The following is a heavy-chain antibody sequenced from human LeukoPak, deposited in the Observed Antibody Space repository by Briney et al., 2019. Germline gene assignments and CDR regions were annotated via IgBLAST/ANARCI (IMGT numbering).Heavy chain of an antibody. J-gene: IGHJ3*02. CDR2: IYYSGST. CDR1: GGSISSSSYY. V-gene: IGHV4-39*02. Sequence: SETLSLTCTVSGGSISSSSYYWGWIRQPPGKGLEWIGSIYYSGSTYYNPSLKSRVTISVDTSKNQFSLKLSSVTAADTAVYYCARDSGSYDAFDIWGQGTMVTVSS. CDR3: ARDSGSYDAFDI. D-gene: IGHD1-26*01.